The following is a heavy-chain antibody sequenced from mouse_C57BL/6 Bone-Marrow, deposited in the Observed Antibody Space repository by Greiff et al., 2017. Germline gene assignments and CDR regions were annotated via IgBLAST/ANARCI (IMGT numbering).Heavy chain of an antibody. V-gene: IGHV1-64*01. J-gene: IGHJ3*01. CDR2: IHPNSGST. Sequence: QVQLQQPGAELVKPGASVKLSCKASGYTFTSYWMHWVKQRPGQGLEWIGMIHPNSGSTNYNEKFKSKATLTVDKSSSTAYMRLSSLASEDSAVDYCARFDGCLFAYWGQGTLVTVSA. CDR3: ARFDGCLFAY. D-gene: IGHD2-3*01. CDR1: GYTFTSYW.